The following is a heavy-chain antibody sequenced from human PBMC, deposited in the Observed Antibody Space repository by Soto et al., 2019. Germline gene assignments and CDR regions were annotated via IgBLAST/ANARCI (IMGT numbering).Heavy chain of an antibody. V-gene: IGHV3-21*01. CDR2: ISSSSSYI. CDR1: GFTFSSYS. J-gene: IGHJ5*02. Sequence: EVQLVESGGGLVKPGGSLRLSCAASGFTFSSYSMNWVRQAPGKGLEWVSSISSSSSYIYYAASVKGRFTISRDNAKNSLYLQRNSLRAEDTSVYYCARDWGDDDGDYVGWFDPWGQVTLVTVSS. D-gene: IGHD4-17*01. CDR3: ARDWGDDDGDYVGWFDP.